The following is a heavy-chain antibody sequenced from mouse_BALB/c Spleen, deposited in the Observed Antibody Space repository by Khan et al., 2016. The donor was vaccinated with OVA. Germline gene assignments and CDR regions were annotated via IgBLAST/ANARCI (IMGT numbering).Heavy chain of an antibody. CDR3: TRNGFGNYESWDY. Sequence: VQLQQSGTVLARPGASVKMSCKASGYTFTSYWMHWVKQRPGQGLEWSGAIYPGNSDINYNQKIKGKAKLTAGTSTSTAYMELNSLTNDDSAVYYCTRNGFGNYESWDYWGQGTTLTVSS. V-gene: IGHV1-5*01. CDR1: GYTFTSYW. CDR2: IYPGNSDI. D-gene: IGHD2-1*01. J-gene: IGHJ2*01.